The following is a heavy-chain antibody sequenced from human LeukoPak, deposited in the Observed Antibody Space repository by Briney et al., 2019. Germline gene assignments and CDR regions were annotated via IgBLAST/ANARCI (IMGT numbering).Heavy chain of an antibody. D-gene: IGHD3-16*01. J-gene: IGHJ5*02. Sequence: SETLCLTCTVSGDSIRTYYWSWIRQPPGQGLEWIGYISDSGRTNYNPSLKSRVSISPDTSKNQLSLRLSSVTAADTAVYYCARQFALTWFDPWGQGTLVTVSS. CDR1: GDSIRTYY. V-gene: IGHV4-59*08. CDR3: ARQFALTWFDP. CDR2: ISDSGRT.